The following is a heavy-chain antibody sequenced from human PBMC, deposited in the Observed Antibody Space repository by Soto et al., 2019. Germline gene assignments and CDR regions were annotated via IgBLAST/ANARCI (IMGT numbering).Heavy chain of an antibody. CDR2: IRSKTDGGTA. CDR1: GLTLNDVW. J-gene: IGHJ4*02. V-gene: IGHV3-15*01. D-gene: IGHD6-13*01. Sequence: AGSLRLSSAASGLTLNDVWMSCVRQAPGNWLEWLGRIRSKTDGGTADYAAPVKGRFTISRDDSKNTVYLQMDSLKTEDTAVYYCNTDIGDTWYSYYFDHWGQGALVTVSS. CDR3: NTDIGDTWYSYYFDH.